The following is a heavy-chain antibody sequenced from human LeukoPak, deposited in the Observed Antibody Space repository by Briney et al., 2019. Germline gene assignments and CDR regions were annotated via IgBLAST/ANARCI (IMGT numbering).Heavy chain of an antibody. CDR1: GGSISSYY. J-gene: IGHJ4*02. CDR2: IYYSGST. V-gene: IGHV4-59*08. Sequence: SETLSLTCTVSGGSISSYYWSWIRQPPGKGLEWIGYIYYSGSTNYNPSLKSRATISVDTSKNQFSLKLSSVTAADTAVYYCASRSPYDFWSGYSRFDYWGQGTLVTVSS. D-gene: IGHD3-3*01. CDR3: ASRSPYDFWSGYSRFDY.